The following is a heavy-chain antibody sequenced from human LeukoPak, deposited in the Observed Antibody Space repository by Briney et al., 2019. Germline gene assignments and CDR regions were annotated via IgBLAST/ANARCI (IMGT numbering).Heavy chain of an antibody. J-gene: IGHJ4*02. Sequence: GGSLRLSCAASGFTFSSYVMHWVRQAPGKGLEWVAVIWYDGFNKYYADSVKGRFTISRDNSKNTLYLQMNSLRAEDTAVYYCARDLGDWGWNDFWGQGTLVTVSS. CDR1: GFTFSSYV. V-gene: IGHV3-33*01. D-gene: IGHD2-21*02. CDR3: ARDLGDWGWNDF. CDR2: IWYDGFNK.